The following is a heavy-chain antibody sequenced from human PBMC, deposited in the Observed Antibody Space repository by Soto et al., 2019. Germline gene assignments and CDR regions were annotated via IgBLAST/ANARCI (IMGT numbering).Heavy chain of an antibody. Sequence: SETLSLTCAVYGGSFSGYYWSWIRQPPGKGLEWIGEINHSGSTNYNPSLKSRVTISVDTSKNQFSLKLSSVTAADTAVYYCARGPDTAMAAPFDYWGQGTPVTVSS. CDR2: INHSGST. CDR1: GGSFSGYY. CDR3: ARGPDTAMAAPFDY. D-gene: IGHD5-18*01. V-gene: IGHV4-34*01. J-gene: IGHJ4*02.